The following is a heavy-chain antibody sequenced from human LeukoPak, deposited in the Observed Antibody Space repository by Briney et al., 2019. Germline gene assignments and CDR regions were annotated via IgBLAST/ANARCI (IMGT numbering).Heavy chain of an antibody. CDR3: AKELVAGPYYYYGMDV. CDR2: ISGRGGST. V-gene: IGHV3-23*01. Sequence: GGSLRLSCAASGFTFSSYAMSWVRQAPGKGLEWVSAISGRGGSTYYADSVKGRFTISRDNSKNTLYLQMNSLRAEDTAVYYCAKELVAGPYYYYGMDVWGQGTTVTVSS. J-gene: IGHJ6*02. D-gene: IGHD2-15*01. CDR1: GFTFSSYA.